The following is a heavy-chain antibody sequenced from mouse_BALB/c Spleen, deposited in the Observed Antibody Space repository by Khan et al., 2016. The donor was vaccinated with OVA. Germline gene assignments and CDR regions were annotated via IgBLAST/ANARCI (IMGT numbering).Heavy chain of an antibody. V-gene: IGHV1-26*01. CDR3: ARGYDFFAY. Sequence: IQLVQSGPDLVKPGASVKISCKASGYSFTLYYMSWVKQSHGKSLEWIGRVNPNTDNINYNQEFKGKAILTVDKSSNTAYMELRSLSSEDSAVYFCARGYDFFAYWGQGTLVTVSA. CDR1: GYSFTLYY. D-gene: IGHD2-14*01. J-gene: IGHJ3*01. CDR2: VNPNTDNI.